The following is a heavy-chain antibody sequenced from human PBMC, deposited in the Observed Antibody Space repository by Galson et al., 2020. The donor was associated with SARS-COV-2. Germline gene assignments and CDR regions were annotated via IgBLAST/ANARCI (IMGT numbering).Heavy chain of an antibody. CDR2: ISNDGTNT. CDR3: AKSLWFGELLSPFDY. V-gene: IGHV3-30*18. J-gene: IGHJ4*02. Sequence: GGSLRLSCAASGFTFSSFGMHWVRQAPGKGLEWVAVISNDGTNTYYADSVKGRFTISRDNSKNTLYLQMNSLRVDDTAVYYCAKSLWFGELLSPFDYWGQGALVTVSS. CDR1: GFTFSSFG. D-gene: IGHD3-10*01.